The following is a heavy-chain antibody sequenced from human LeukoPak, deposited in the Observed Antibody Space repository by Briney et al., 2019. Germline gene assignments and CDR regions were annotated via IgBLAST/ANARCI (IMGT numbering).Heavy chain of an antibody. CDR2: IYTSGST. J-gene: IGHJ4*02. CDR3: ARGADYELYYFDY. V-gene: IGHV4-4*07. D-gene: IGHD4-17*01. CDR1: GGSISSNY. Sequence: SETLSLTCTVSGGSISSNYWSWIRQPAGKGLEWIGRIYTSGSTNYNPSLKSRVTMSVDTSKNQFSLKLSSVTAADTAVYYCARGADYELYYFDYWGQGTLVTVSS.